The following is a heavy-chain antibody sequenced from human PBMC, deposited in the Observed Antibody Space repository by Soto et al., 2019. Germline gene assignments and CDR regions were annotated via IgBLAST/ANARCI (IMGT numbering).Heavy chain of an antibody. CDR2: IIPILGIA. D-gene: IGHD3-16*01. V-gene: IGHV1-69*02. Sequence: QVQLVQSGAEVKKPGSSVKVSCKASGGTFSSYTISWVRQAPGQGLEWMGRIIPILGIANYAQKFKGRVTITADKSTSTAYMELSSLRSEDTAVYYCSTMIPFDYWGQGTLVTVSS. CDR1: GGTFSSYT. J-gene: IGHJ4*02. CDR3: STMIPFDY.